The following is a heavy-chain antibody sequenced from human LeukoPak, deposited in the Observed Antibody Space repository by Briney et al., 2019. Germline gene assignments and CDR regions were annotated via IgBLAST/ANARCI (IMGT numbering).Heavy chain of an antibody. D-gene: IGHD5-12*01. Sequence: PGGSLRLSCAASGFTFSSYGMHWVRQAPGKGLEWVAVISYDGSNKYYADSVKGRFTISRDNSKNTLYLQMNSLRAEDTAVYYCAKVQGARGYDRGDYWGQGTLVTVSS. V-gene: IGHV3-30*18. CDR1: GFTFSSYG. CDR2: ISYDGSNK. CDR3: AKVQGARGYDRGDY. J-gene: IGHJ4*02.